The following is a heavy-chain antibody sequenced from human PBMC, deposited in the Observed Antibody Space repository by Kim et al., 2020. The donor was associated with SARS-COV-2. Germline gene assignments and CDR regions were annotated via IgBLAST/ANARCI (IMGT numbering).Heavy chain of an antibody. CDR3: ARYTTTWYLDY. D-gene: IGHD2-2*02. J-gene: IGHJ4*02. CDR2: S. V-gene: IGHV6-1*01. Sequence: SDYGASVRGRITIHSDTSKNQFSLHLNSVTPEDTAVYYCARYTTTWYLDYWGQGTLVTVSS.